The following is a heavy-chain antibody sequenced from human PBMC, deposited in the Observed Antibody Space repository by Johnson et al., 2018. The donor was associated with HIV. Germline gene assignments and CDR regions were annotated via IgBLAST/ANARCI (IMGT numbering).Heavy chain of an antibody. J-gene: IGHJ3*02. V-gene: IGHV3-48*03. CDR2: ISSSGTTV. D-gene: IGHD3-22*01. CDR3: ARDRGYWDAFDI. Sequence: EVQLVESGGGVVQPGRSLGLSCAASGFSFSSYAIHWVRQTPGKGLEWVSYISSSGTTVYNADSVKGRFSISRDNAKQSLYLQMNSLRAEDTAVYYCARDRGYWDAFDIWGQGTMVTVSS. CDR1: GFSFSSYA.